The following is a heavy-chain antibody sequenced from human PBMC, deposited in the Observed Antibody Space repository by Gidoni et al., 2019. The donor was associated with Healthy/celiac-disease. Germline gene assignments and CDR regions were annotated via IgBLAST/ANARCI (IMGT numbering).Heavy chain of an antibody. J-gene: IGHJ5*02. Sequence: EVQLVESGGGLVQPGGSLRPSCAASGFTVSSNYMSWVRQAPGKGLEWVSVIYSGGSTYYADSVKGRFTISRDNSKNTLYLQMNSLRADDTAVYYCARKGKPREEVKGLLSWWFDPWGQGTLVTVSS. D-gene: IGHD3-16*02. CDR1: GFTVSSNY. CDR2: IYSGGST. CDR3: ARKGKPREEVKGLLSWWFDP. V-gene: IGHV3-66*01.